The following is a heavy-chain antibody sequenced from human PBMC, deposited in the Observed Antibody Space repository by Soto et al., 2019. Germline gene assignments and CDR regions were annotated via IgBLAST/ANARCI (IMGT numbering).Heavy chain of an antibody. CDR2: INHSGST. CDR3: ARGYDILTGPPDY. D-gene: IGHD3-9*01. V-gene: IGHV4-34*01. CDR1: GGSFSGYY. Sequence: SETLSLTCAVYGGSFSGYYWSWIRQPPGKGLEWIGEINHSGSTNYNPSLKSRVTISVDTSKNQFSLKLSSVTAADTAVYYCARGYDILTGPPDYWGQGTLVTVSS. J-gene: IGHJ4*02.